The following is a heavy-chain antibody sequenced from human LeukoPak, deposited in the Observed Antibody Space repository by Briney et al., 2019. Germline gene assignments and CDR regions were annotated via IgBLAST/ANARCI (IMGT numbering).Heavy chain of an antibody. CDR2: ISYDGSNK. J-gene: IGHJ5*02. CDR3: ARDKTDWFDP. CDR1: GFTFSSYA. Sequence: GGSLRLSCAASGFTFSSYAMHWVRQAPGKGLEWVAVISYDGSNKYYADSVKGRFTISRVNSKNTLYLQMNSLRAEDTAVYYCARDKTDWFDPWGQGTLVTVSS. V-gene: IGHV3-30*14.